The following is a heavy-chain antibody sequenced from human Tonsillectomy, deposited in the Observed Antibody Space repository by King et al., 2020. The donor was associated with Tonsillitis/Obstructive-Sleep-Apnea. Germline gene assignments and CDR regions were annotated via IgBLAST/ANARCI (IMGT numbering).Heavy chain of an antibody. CDR2: IFSHAEK. Sequence: QVTLKESGPVLVKPTETLTLTCTVSVFSLSNARMGVSWIRQPPGKALELLAHIFSHAEKTSSTSLKSRLTISKDTSTSHVVLTMTNMDPVDTATYYCARMGYDFWSGYYTGNYFDYWGQGTLVTVSS. CDR3: ARMGYDFWSGYYTGNYFDY. J-gene: IGHJ4*02. CDR1: VFSLSNARMG. D-gene: IGHD3-3*01. V-gene: IGHV2-26*01.